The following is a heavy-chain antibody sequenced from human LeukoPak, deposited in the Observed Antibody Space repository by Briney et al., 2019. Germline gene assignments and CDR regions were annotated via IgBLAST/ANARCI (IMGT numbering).Heavy chain of an antibody. Sequence: SETLSLICAVSGYSLGKNYYWGWIRQPPGKGLEWIGRIYGTWSTPYNPSLMNRVTMSVDTSKNHFSLKLTSVTAADTAIYYCARYDSRGSASTRFDYWGQGNLVTISS. CDR2: IYGTWST. CDR3: ARYDSRGSASTRFDY. D-gene: IGHD3-16*01. J-gene: IGHJ4*02. V-gene: IGHV4-38-2*01. CDR1: GYSLGKNYY.